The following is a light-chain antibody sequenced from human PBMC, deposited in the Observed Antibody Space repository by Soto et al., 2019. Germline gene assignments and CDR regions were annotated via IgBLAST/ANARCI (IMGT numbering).Light chain of an antibody. CDR1: SSDVGGYNY. V-gene: IGLV2-14*01. Sequence: QSALTQPASVSGSPGQSITISCTGTSSDVGGYNYVSWYQQHPGKAPKLMIYEVSNRPSGVSNRFSGSKSGNTASLTISGLQAEDEADYYCSSYTSSSTHSVVFGGGPKLTVL. J-gene: IGLJ2*01. CDR2: EVS. CDR3: SSYTSSSTHSVV.